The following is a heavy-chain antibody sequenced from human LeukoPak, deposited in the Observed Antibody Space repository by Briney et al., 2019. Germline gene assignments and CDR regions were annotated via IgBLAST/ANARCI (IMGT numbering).Heavy chain of an antibody. CDR3: AKGSAASITDYYYGMDV. J-gene: IGHJ6*02. CDR1: GFTFSSYT. D-gene: IGHD5-12*01. CDR2: ISGSGGST. Sequence: PGGSLRLSCAASGFTFSSYTMSWVRQAPGKGLRWVSPISGSGGSTYYSDSVKGRFTISRDNSKDTLYLQMNSLRAEDTAVYYCAKGSAASITDYYYGMDVWGQGTTVTVSS. V-gene: IGHV3-23*01.